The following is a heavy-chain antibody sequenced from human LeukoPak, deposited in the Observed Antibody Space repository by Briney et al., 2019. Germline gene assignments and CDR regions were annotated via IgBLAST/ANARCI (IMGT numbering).Heavy chain of an antibody. CDR1: GGSISSYD. J-gene: IGHJ4*02. CDR2: MYYSGST. D-gene: IGHD5-18*01. CDR3: ARARRVVYSYGTTFDY. V-gene: IGHV4-59*01. Sequence: SETLSLTCTVSGGSISSYDWSWIRQPPGKGLEWIGYMYYSGSTNYNPSLKSRVTISVDTSKNQFSLKLSSVTAADTAVYYCARARRVVYSYGTTFDYWGQGTLVTVSS.